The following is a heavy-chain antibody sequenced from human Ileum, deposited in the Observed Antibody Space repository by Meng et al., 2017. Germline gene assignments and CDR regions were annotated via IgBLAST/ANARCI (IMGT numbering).Heavy chain of an antibody. CDR1: GFTFSDSA. J-gene: IGHJ5*02. D-gene: IGHD4-17*01. V-gene: IGHV3-73*01. CDR3: ARPSYGDYGVS. CDR2: IRSKANSYTT. Sequence: EVQLVESGGGLVQPGGSRKLSGAASGFTFSDSAMYWVRQTSGKGLEWVGRIRSKANSYTTGYIASVKGRFTISRDNSKNTAYLQMNSLKIEDTAVYYCARPSYGDYGVSWGQGTLVTVSS.